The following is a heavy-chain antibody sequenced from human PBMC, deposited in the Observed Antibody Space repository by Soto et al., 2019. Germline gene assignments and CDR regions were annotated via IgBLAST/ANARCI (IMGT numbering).Heavy chain of an antibody. D-gene: IGHD6-19*01. Sequence: QVQLQESGPGLVKPSETLSLTCSVSGGSISGYYWSWIRQPPGKGLEWIGYIYDTGSTKDNPSLKSRVTISIDTSKNQFSLRLSSVTAADTAVYYCAREQWLVRGVFDCWGQGTLVTVSS. CDR3: AREQWLVRGVFDC. CDR2: IYDTGST. V-gene: IGHV4-59*01. CDR1: GGSISGYY. J-gene: IGHJ4*02.